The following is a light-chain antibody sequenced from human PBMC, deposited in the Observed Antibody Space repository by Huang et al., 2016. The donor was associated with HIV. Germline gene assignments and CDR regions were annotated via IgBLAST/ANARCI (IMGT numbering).Light chain of an antibody. Sequence: EIVLTQSPGTLSLSPGERATLSCMAIQSVSSNYLAWYQQKPGQAPSLLIYAASSRATGIPDRFSGSGSGTDFTLTISRLEPEDFAVYYCQQYGSSPQTFGQGTKVEFK. CDR3: QQYGSSPQT. CDR1: QSVSSNY. CDR2: AAS. J-gene: IGKJ1*01. V-gene: IGKV3-20*01.